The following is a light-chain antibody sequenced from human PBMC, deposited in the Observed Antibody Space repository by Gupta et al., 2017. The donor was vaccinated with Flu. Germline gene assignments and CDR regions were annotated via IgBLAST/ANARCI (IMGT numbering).Light chain of an antibody. V-gene: IGKV3-15*01. CDR1: QSVSGN. CDR2: RAS. CDR3: QQYNNWPRSS. Sequence: EIEMTQSPATLSVSPGEGATLSCSASQSVSGNLAWYQQKPGQPPRLLIYRASTRATGIPARFSGSGSGTEFTLTISNLQSEDFAIYFCQQYNNWPRSSFGQGTKLEIK. J-gene: IGKJ2*03.